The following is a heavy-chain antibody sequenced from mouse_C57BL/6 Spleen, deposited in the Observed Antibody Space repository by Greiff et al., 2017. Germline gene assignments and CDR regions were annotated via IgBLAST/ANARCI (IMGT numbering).Heavy chain of an antibody. V-gene: IGHV2-5*01. CDR3: AKIPYGLYAMDY. CDR2: IWRGGST. CDR1: GFSLTSYG. J-gene: IGHJ4*01. Sequence: VQGVESGPGLVQPSQSLSITCTVSGFSLTSYGVHWVRQSPGKGLEWLGVIWRGGSTDYNAAVMSRLSITKDNSKSQVFFKMNSLQADDTAIYYCAKIPYGLYAMDYWGQGTSVTVSS. D-gene: IGHD1-1*02.